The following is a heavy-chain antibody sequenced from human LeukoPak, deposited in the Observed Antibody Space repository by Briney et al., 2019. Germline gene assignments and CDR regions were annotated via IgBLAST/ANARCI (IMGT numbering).Heavy chain of an antibody. V-gene: IGHV1-2*02. CDR3: ARVEVGDYVWGSYRL. D-gene: IGHD3-16*02. Sequence: ASVKVSRKASGYTFTGYYMHWVRQAPGQGLEWMGWINPNSGGTNYAQKFQGRVTMTRDTSISTAYMELSRLRSDDTAVYYCARVEVGDYVWGSYRLWGQGTLVTVSS. CDR1: GYTFTGYY. CDR2: INPNSGGT. J-gene: IGHJ4*02.